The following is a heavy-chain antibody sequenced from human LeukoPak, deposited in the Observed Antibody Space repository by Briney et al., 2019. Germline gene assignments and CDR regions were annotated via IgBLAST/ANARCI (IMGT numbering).Heavy chain of an antibody. D-gene: IGHD4-17*01. Sequence: PGGSLRLSCAASGFTVRSNYMSWVRQAPGKGLEWVSVIYSGGSTYYADSVKGRFTISRDNSRNTLYLQMNSLRAEDTAVYYCATGTYGDYLDYWGQGTLVTVSS. CDR2: IYSGGST. V-gene: IGHV3-66*02. CDR1: GFTVRSNY. CDR3: ATGTYGDYLDY. J-gene: IGHJ4*02.